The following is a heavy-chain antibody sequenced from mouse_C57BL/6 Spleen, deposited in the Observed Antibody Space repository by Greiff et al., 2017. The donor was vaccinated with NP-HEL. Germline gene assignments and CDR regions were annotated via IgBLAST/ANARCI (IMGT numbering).Heavy chain of an antibody. J-gene: IGHJ1*03. Sequence: EVKLMESGGGLVKPGGSLKLSCAASGFTFSDYGMHWVRQAPEKGLEWVAYISSGSSTIYYADTVKGRFTISRDNAKNPLFLQMTSLRSEDTAMYYCAKDDYGSSEYFDVWGTGTTVTVSS. D-gene: IGHD1-1*01. CDR3: AKDDYGSSEYFDV. V-gene: IGHV5-17*01. CDR1: GFTFSDYG. CDR2: ISSGSSTI.